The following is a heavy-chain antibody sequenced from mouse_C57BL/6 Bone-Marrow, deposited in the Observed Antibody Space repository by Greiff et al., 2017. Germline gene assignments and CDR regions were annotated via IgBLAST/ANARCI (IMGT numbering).Heavy chain of an antibody. Sequence: QVLLQQPGAELVRPGSSVKLSCKASGYTFTSYWMDWVKQRPGQGLEWIGNIYPSDSETHYNQTFKDKFTLTLDKSSGTAYMQLSSLTSEHSAVYYCARDNYYGSSYDRYIAVWGTGTTVTVSS. D-gene: IGHD1-1*01. CDR2: IYPSDSET. V-gene: IGHV1-61*01. J-gene: IGHJ1*03. CDR1: GYTFTSYW. CDR3: ARDNYYGSSYDRYIAV.